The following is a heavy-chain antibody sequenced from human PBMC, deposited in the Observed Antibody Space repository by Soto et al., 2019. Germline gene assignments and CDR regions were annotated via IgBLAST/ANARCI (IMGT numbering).Heavy chain of an antibody. V-gene: IGHV3-30*03. CDR2: ISYDGTIK. D-gene: IGHD3-9*01. Sequence: QVHLVEPGGGVVQPGTSLRLSCAASGFTFIRYGMNWVRQAPGKGLEWVALISYDGTIKYYADSVKGRFTISRDNSENNLYLQMNSLRPDDTAVYYCVRHGPYYEILTGHGETHWGQGTLVTVSS. CDR3: VRHGPYYEILTGHGETH. J-gene: IGHJ4*02. CDR1: GFTFIRYG.